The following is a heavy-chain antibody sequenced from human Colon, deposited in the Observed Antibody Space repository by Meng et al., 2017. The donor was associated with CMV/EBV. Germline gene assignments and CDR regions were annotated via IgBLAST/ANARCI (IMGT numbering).Heavy chain of an antibody. CDR1: GYTCTNFG. D-gene: IGHD4-23*01. J-gene: IGHJ4*02. CDR2: TSAYNQNT. CDR3: ARARGDSAVAPQNY. V-gene: IGHV1-18*01. Sequence: ASGYTCTNFGFTWVRQAPGQGLEWMGWTSAYNQNTNYAQKFQGRVTMTTDRSTSTAYMELRSLRSDDTAVYYCARARGDSAVAPQNYWGQGTLVTVSS.